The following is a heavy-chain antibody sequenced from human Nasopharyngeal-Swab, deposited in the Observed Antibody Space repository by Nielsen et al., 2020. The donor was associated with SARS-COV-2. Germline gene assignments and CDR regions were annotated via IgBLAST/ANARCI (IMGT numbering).Heavy chain of an antibody. D-gene: IGHD3-10*01. CDR3: ARDLHYCGSDSTRGGMDV. Sequence: GGSLRLSCAASGFTFSSYSMNWVRQAPGKGLEWVSSISSSSSYIYYADSVKGRFTISRDNAKNSLYLQMNSLRAEDTAVYYCARDLHYCGSDSTRGGMDVWGQGTTVTVSS. V-gene: IGHV3-21*01. CDR1: GFTFSSYS. CDR2: ISSSSSYI. J-gene: IGHJ6*02.